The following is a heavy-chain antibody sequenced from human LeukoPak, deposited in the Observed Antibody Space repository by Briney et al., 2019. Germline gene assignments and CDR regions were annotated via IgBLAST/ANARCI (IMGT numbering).Heavy chain of an antibody. Sequence: GGSLRLSCAASGFTFSSYAMSWVRQAPGKGLEWVSAISGSGGSTYYADSVKGRFTISRDNSKNTLYLQMSSLRAEDTAAYYCAKDLYSYGQIDYWGQGTLVTVSS. J-gene: IGHJ4*02. CDR2: ISGSGGST. CDR3: AKDLYSYGQIDY. V-gene: IGHV3-23*01. CDR1: GFTFSSYA. D-gene: IGHD5-18*01.